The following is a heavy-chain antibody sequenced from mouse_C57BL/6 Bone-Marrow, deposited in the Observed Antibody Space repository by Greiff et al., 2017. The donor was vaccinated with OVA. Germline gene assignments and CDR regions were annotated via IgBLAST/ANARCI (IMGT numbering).Heavy chain of an antibody. CDR2: IDPSDSYT. CDR3: ARVGYLYAMDY. Sequence: QVQLKESGAELVRPGTSVKLSCKASGYTFTSYWMHWVKQRPGQGLEWIGVIDPSDSYTNYNQKFKGKATLTVDTSSSTAYMQLSSLTSEDSAVYYCARVGYLYAMDYWGQGTSVTVSS. D-gene: IGHD2-2*01. J-gene: IGHJ4*01. V-gene: IGHV1-59*01. CDR1: GYTFTSYW.